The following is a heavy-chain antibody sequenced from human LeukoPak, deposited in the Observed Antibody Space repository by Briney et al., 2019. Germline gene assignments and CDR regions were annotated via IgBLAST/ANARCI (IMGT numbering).Heavy chain of an antibody. V-gene: IGHV3-30*02. CDR1: GFTFSTYG. CDR3: AKVGIQANPQRAFDY. CDR2: IRYDGSNK. J-gene: IGHJ4*02. Sequence: PGGSLRLSCAASGFTFSTYGMHWVRQAPGKGLEWVAFIRYDGSNKYYVDSVKGRFTISRDNSKNTLYLQMNSLRAEDTAVYYCAKVGIQANPQRAFDYWGQGTLVTVSS. D-gene: IGHD6-25*01.